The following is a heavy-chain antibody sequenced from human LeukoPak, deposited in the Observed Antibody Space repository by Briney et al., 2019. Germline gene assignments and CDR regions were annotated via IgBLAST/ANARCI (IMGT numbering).Heavy chain of an antibody. CDR1: GFTFSSYE. J-gene: IGHJ4*02. Sequence: GGSLRPSCAASGFTFSSYEMNWVRQAPGKGLEWVSYISSSGSTIYYADSVKGRFTISRDNAKNSLYLQMNSLRAEDTAVYYCARVTAVEYYFDYWGQGTLVTVSS. V-gene: IGHV3-48*03. CDR3: ARVTAVEYYFDY. D-gene: IGHD6-19*01. CDR2: ISSSGSTI.